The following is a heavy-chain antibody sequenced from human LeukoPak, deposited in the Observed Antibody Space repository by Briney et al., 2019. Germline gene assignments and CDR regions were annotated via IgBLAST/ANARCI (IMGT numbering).Heavy chain of an antibody. V-gene: IGHV1-8*01. CDR2: MNPNSGNT. CDR1: GYTFTSYD. Sequence: GASVKVSCKASGYTFTSYDINWVRQATGQGLEWMGWMNPNSGNTGYAQKFQGRVTMTRNTSISTAYMELSSLRSEDTAVYYCARDYLRSGYYLDAFDIWGQGTMVTVSS. J-gene: IGHJ3*02. D-gene: IGHD3-22*01. CDR3: ARDYLRSGYYLDAFDI.